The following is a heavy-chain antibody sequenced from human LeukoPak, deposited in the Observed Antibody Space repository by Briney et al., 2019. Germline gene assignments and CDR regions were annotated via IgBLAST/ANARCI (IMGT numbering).Heavy chain of an antibody. J-gene: IGHJ4*02. D-gene: IGHD6-13*01. CDR3: ARARGIAAAGNGGLGY. Sequence: ASVKVSCKASGFTFTGYYMHWVRQAPGQGLEWMGWINPNSGGTNYAQKLQGRVTMTRDTSISTAYMELSRLRSDDTAVYYCARARGIAAAGNGGLGYWGQGTLVTVSS. V-gene: IGHV1-2*02. CDR2: INPNSGGT. CDR1: GFTFTGYY.